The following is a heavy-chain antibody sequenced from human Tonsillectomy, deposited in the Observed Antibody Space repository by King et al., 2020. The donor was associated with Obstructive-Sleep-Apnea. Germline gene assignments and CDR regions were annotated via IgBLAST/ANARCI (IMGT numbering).Heavy chain of an antibody. Sequence: QLVQSGAEVKKPGASVKVSCKASGYTFTGYYMHWVRQAPGQGLEWMGWINPNSGGTNYAQTFQGWVTMTRDTSISTAYMELSRLRSDDTAVYYCARDYNIRGWPYGMDVWGQGTTVTVSS. D-gene: IGHD3-10*01. V-gene: IGHV1-2*04. CDR3: ARDYNIRGWPYGMDV. CDR1: GYTFTGYY. J-gene: IGHJ6*02. CDR2: INPNSGGT.